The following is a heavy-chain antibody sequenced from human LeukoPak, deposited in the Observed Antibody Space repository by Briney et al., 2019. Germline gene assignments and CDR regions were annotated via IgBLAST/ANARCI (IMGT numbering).Heavy chain of an antibody. J-gene: IGHJ4*02. CDR1: EFTISDHY. D-gene: IGHD2-15*01. CDR3: TRHYFSD. V-gene: IGHV3-72*01. Sequence: GGSLRLSVAASEFTISDHYMDWVRQAPGKGLEWVGRTSNKADSYTTYYAASVKGRFTVSRDDSKNLLYLQMKSLKAEDTAVYYCTRHYFSDWGQGTLVTVSS. CDR2: TSNKADSYTT.